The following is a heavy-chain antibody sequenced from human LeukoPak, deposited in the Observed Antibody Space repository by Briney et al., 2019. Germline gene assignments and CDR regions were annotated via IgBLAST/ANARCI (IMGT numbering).Heavy chain of an antibody. D-gene: IGHD2-2*02. J-gene: IGHJ6*03. V-gene: IGHV4-38-2*02. CDR2: ISHSGST. Sequence: SETLSLTCTVSGYSISSGYYWGWIRQPLGKGLEWIGSISHSGSTYYNPSLKSRVTVSVDTSKNQFSPKLNSVTAADTAVYYCARRCCSSSSCYNPYYYYYMDVWGKGTTVTVSS. CDR1: GYSISSGYY. CDR3: ARRCCSSSSCYNPYYYYYMDV.